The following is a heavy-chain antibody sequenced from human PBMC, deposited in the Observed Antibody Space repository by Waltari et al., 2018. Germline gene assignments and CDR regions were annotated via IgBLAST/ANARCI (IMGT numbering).Heavy chain of an antibody. D-gene: IGHD1-26*01. J-gene: IGHJ4*02. V-gene: IGHV3-23*01. CDR1: GFTFSSYD. Sequence: EVQLLESGGGLVQPGGSLRLSCAASGFTFSSYDMSWVRQAPGKGLEWVALISGSGTYTYHADSVKCRFTISRDNSKNALYLLMNSLRAEDTAVYYCVKTVRTTIYFDYWGQGTLVTVSS. CDR3: VKTVRTTIYFDY. CDR2: ISGSGTYT.